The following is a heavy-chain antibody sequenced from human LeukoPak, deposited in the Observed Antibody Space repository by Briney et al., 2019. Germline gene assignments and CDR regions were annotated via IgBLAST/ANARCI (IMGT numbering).Heavy chain of an antibody. V-gene: IGHV1-2*06. D-gene: IGHD3-10*01. CDR3: ARSGSGGGYLYYFDQ. Sequence: GALVKVSCKASGYTFTGYYMHWVRQAPGQGLEWMGRINPNSGGTNYAQKFQGRVTMTRDTSISTAYMELSRLRSDDTAVYYCARSGSGGGYLYYFDQWGQGTLVSVSS. CDR2: INPNSGGT. CDR1: GYTFTGYY. J-gene: IGHJ4*02.